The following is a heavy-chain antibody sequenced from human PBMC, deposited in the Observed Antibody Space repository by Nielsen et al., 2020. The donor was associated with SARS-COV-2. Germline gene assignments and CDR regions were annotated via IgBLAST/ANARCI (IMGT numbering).Heavy chain of an antibody. CDR2: ISGSGGST. J-gene: IGHJ4*02. CDR3: AKGYSSSWYYFDY. Sequence: GESLKISCAASGFTVSSNYMSWVRQAPGKGLEWVSAISGSGGSTYYADSVKGRFTISRDNSKNTLYLQMNSLRAEDTAVYYCAKGYSSSWYYFDYWGQGTLVTVSS. CDR1: GFTVSSNY. D-gene: IGHD6-13*01. V-gene: IGHV3-23*01.